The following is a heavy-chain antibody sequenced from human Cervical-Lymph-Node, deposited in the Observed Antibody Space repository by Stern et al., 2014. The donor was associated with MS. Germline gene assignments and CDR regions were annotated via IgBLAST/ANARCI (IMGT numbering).Heavy chain of an antibody. CDR2: IYTSGST. CDR3: ARGHDSSGYYYVSSYYFDY. CDR1: GGSISSGSYY. D-gene: IGHD3-22*01. Sequence: QVQLQESGPGLVKPSQTLSLTCTVSGGSISSGSYYWSWIRQPAGKGLEWIGRIYTSGSTNYNPSLKSRVTLSVDTSKNQFSLKLSFVTAADTAVYYCARGHDSSGYYYVSSYYFDYWGQGTLVTVSS. V-gene: IGHV4-61*02. J-gene: IGHJ4*02.